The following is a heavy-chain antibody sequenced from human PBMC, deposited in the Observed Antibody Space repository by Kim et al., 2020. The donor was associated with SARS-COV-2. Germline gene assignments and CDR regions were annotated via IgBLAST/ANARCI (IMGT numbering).Heavy chain of an antibody. CDR3: VKSVGEYYYYYGLDV. Sequence: GGSLRLSCAASGFVFMNYAMTWVRQAPGKGLEWVSGIRGSGGSSYYADSVKGRFTISRDNSKDTVYLQMNSLRGDDTAVYYCVKSVGEYYYYYGLDVWG. D-gene: IGHD3-10*01. V-gene: IGHV3-23*01. J-gene: IGHJ6*02. CDR1: GFVFMNYA. CDR2: IRGSGGSS.